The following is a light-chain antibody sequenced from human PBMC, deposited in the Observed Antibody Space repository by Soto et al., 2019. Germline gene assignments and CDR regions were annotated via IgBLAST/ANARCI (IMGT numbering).Light chain of an antibody. CDR2: DVS. J-gene: IGLJ2*01. V-gene: IGLV2-11*01. CDR3: CSYAGSPL. Sequence: QSVLTQPRSVSGSPGQSVTISCTGTCSDVGGYNYVSWYQQHPGKAPKLMIYDVSKRPSGVPDRFSGSKSGNTASLTISGLQAEDEADYYCCSYAGSPLFGGGTKLTVL. CDR1: CSDVGGYNY.